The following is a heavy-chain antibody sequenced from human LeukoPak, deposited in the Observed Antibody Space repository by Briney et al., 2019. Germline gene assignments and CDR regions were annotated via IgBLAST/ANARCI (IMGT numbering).Heavy chain of an antibody. CDR3: ARGGSSWYWNYYYYMDV. CDR2: INSDGSST. V-gene: IGHV3-74*01. Sequence: GGSLRLSCAASGFTFSSYWMHWVRQAPGKGLVWVSRINSDGSSTSYADSVKGRFTISRDNAKNSLYLQMNSLRAEDTAVYYCARGGSSWYWNYYYYMDVWGKGTTVTISS. J-gene: IGHJ6*03. D-gene: IGHD6-13*01. CDR1: GFTFSSYW.